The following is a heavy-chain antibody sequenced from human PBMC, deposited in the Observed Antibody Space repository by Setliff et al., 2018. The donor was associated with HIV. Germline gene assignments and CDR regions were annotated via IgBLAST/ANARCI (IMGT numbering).Heavy chain of an antibody. CDR2: LNHSGST. CDR1: GGSFSGYY. Sequence: SETLSLTCAIYGGSFSGYYWTWIRQPPGKGLEWIGELNHSGSTSYNPSLKSRVTISVDTSKNQFSLKLSSVTAADTAVYYCAPYNTRSGYYSMGWFDPWGQGTLVTVSS. CDR3: APYNTRSGYYSMGWFDP. J-gene: IGHJ5*02. D-gene: IGHD3-3*01. V-gene: IGHV4-34*01.